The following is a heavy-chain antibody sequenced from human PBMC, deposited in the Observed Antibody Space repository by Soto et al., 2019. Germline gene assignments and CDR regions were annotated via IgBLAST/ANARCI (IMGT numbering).Heavy chain of an antibody. CDR1: GGSISSSSHY. Sequence: SETLSLTCTVSGGSISSSSHYWGWIRQPPGEGLEWIGSSYYSGSTYYNPSLKSRVTISVDTSKNQFSLKLSSVTAADTAVYYCARSRPPYSSSPPGWFDPWGQGTLVTVSS. CDR3: ARSRPPYSSSPPGWFDP. V-gene: IGHV4-39*01. J-gene: IGHJ5*02. D-gene: IGHD6-13*01. CDR2: SYYSGST.